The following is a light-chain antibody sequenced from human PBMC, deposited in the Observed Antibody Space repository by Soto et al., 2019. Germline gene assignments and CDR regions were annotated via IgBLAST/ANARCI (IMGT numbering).Light chain of an antibody. CDR3: CSYAGSSSYV. CDR1: RSDVGNYNL. CDR2: EGS. Sequence: QSVLTQPASVSGSPGQSITISCTVTRSDVGNYNLVSWYQQRPGKAPKLMIYEGSKRPSGVSNRFSGSKSGSTASLTISGLQAADEADYYCCSYAGSSSYVFGTGTKVTVL. J-gene: IGLJ1*01. V-gene: IGLV2-23*01.